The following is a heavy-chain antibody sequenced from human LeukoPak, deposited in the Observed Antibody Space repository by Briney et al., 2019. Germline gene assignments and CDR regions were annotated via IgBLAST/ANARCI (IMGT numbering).Heavy chain of an antibody. CDR3: ARVGGSYSTPFDY. CDR1: GFTFSSYW. CDR2: INSDGSST. D-gene: IGHD1-26*01. J-gene: IGHJ4*02. Sequence: GGSLRLSCAASGFTFSSYWMHWVRQAPGKGLVWVSRINSDGSSTSYADSVKGRFTTSRDNAKNTLYLQMNSLRAEDTAVYYCARVGGSYSTPFDYWGQGTLVTVSS. V-gene: IGHV3-74*01.